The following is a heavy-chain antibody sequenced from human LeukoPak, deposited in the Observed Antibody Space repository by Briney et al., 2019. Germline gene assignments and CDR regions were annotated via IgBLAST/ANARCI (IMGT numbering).Heavy chain of an antibody. D-gene: IGHD5-24*01. J-gene: IGHJ4*02. CDR2: ISGSGGST. CDR3: AKGQIWLQSKTGFDY. V-gene: IGHV3-23*01. Sequence: LTGGSLRLSCAASGFTFSSYAMSWVRQAPGKGLEWVSAISGSGGSTYYADSVKGRFTISRDNSKNTLYLQMNSLRAEDTAVYYCAKGQIWLQSKTGFDYWGQGTLVTVSS. CDR1: GFTFSSYA.